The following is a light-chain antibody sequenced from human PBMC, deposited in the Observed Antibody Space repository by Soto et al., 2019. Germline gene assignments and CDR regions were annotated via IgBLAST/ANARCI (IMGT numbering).Light chain of an antibody. J-gene: IGKJ5*01. CDR1: QSVASY. Sequence: EIVLTQSPATLSLSPGERATLSCRASQSVASYVAWYQQKPGQAPRLLIYGASDRATGIPARFSGSGSGTDFTLTISSLEPEDFAVYSSQKGGDFGQGTRLEIK. CDR2: GAS. V-gene: IGKV3-11*01. CDR3: QKGGD.